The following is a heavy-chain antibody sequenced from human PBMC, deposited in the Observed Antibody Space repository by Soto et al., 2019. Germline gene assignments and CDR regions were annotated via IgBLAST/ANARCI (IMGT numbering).Heavy chain of an antibody. CDR3: AYSSTPFDI. J-gene: IGHJ4*02. D-gene: IGHD6-13*01. CDR2: ISGSGGST. Sequence: EVQLLESGGGLVQPGGSLRLSCAASGFTFSSYAMSWVRQAPGKGLEWVSAISGSGGSTYYAFSVKGRFTIARDNSKNTLYLQMNSLRAEDTSVYYCAYSSTPFDIWGQGTLVTVSS. V-gene: IGHV3-23*01. CDR1: GFTFSSYA.